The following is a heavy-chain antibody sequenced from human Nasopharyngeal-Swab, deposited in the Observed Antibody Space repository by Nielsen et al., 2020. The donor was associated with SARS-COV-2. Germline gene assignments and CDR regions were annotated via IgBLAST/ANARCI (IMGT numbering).Heavy chain of an antibody. J-gene: IGHJ4*02. V-gene: IGHV3-20*04. CDR3: ARMDFIASRDY. CDR1: GFTFDDYG. CDR2: IKWNGGRT. D-gene: IGHD6-13*01. Sequence: GGSLRLSCAASGFTFDDYGMSWVRQIPGKGLEWVSGIKWNGGRTGYADSVRGRFTISRDNSKNMVNLQLNSLRAEDTAVYYCARMDFIASRDYWGQGTLVTVSS.